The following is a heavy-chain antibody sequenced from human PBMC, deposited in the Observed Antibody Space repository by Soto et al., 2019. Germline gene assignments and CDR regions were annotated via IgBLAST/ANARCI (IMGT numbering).Heavy chain of an antibody. Sequence: PSETLSLTCTVSGGSISSGDYYWSWIRQPPGKGLEWIGYIYYSGSTYYSPSLKSRVTISVDTSKNQFSLKLSSVTAADTAVYYCARSATKNTNNWFDPWGQGTLVTVSS. CDR1: GGSISSGDYY. CDR2: IYYSGST. V-gene: IGHV4-30-4*02. D-gene: IGHD1-26*01. J-gene: IGHJ5*02. CDR3: ARSATKNTNNWFDP.